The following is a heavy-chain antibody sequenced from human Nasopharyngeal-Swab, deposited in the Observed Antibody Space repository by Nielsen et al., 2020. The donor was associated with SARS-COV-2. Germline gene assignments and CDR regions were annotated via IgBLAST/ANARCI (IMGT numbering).Heavy chain of an antibody. V-gene: IGHV4-39*07. J-gene: IGHJ4*02. D-gene: IGHD3-9*01. CDR2: IFSGGNT. CDR3: ARGTDIPPDY. Sequence: VRQMPGKGLEWIGNIFSGGNTYYNPSLDSRVTISLDTSKNQFSLKLSSVTAADTAVYYCARGTDIPPDYWGQGTLVTVSS.